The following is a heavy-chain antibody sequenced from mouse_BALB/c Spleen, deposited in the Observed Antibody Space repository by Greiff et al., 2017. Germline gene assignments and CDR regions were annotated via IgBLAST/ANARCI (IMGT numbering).Heavy chain of an antibody. CDR1: GYAFTNYL. Sequence: VQLQQSGAELVRPGTSVKVSCKASGYAFTNYLIAWVRQRPGQGLEWIGVISPGSGGTNYNEKFKGKATLTADNSSSTAYMHLSSLTSDDYSVLFSARSNDGYYVHFDYWGQGTTLTVSS. CDR3: ARSNDGYYVHFDY. V-gene: IGHV1-54*01. D-gene: IGHD2-3*01. CDR2: ISPGSGGT. J-gene: IGHJ2*01.